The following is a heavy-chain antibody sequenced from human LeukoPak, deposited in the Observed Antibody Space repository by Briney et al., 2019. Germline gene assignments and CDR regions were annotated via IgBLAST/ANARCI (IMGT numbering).Heavy chain of an antibody. CDR3: ARDRGLAKQWPMIYF. CDR1: GYTFTGYA. D-gene: IGHD6-19*01. CDR2: INAGNGNT. J-gene: IGHJ4*02. V-gene: IGHV1-3*01. Sequence: ASVKVSCKASGYTFTGYAMHWVRQAPGQRLEWMGWINAGNGNTKYSQKFQGRVTITRDTSASTAYMELSSLRSEDTAVYYCARDRGLAKQWPMIYFWGQGTLVTVSS.